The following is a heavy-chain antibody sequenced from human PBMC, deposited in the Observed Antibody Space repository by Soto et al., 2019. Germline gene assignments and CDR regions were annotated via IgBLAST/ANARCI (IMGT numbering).Heavy chain of an antibody. J-gene: IGHJ4*02. Sequence: SETLSLTCTVSSGSINPYYWSWIRQPAGKGLEXIXXXYXNXXXNXXXXLKSRVTMSVDTSKNQFSLKLTSMTAPDTAVYYCARGGSSSGFDYWGQGTQVTVSS. CDR1: SGSINPYY. CDR2: XYXNXXX. D-gene: IGHD6-6*01. CDR3: ARGGSSSGFDY. V-gene: IGHV4-4*07.